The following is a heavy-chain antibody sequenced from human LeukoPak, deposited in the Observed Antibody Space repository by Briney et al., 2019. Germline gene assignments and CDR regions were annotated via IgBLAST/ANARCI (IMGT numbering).Heavy chain of an antibody. D-gene: IGHD3-22*01. Sequence: SETLSLTCTVSGGSISSSSYYWGWIRQPPGKGLEWIGYIYYSGSTNYNPSLKSRVTISVDTSKNQFSLKLSSVTAADTAVYYCAGEGYYYDSSGYIDWGQGTLVTVSS. J-gene: IGHJ4*02. V-gene: IGHV4-61*01. CDR3: AGEGYYYDSSGYID. CDR2: IYYSGST. CDR1: GGSISSSSYY.